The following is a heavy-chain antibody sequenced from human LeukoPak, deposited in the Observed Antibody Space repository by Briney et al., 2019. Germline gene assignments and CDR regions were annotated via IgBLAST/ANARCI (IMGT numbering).Heavy chain of an antibody. D-gene: IGHD3-9*01. CDR1: GFTFSSYS. V-gene: IGHV3-48*04. CDR2: ISSSSSTI. CDR3: ARGGYDILTGSDAFDI. Sequence: GSLRLSCAASGFTFSSYSMNWVRQAPGKGLEWVSYISSSSSTIYYADSVKGRFTISRDNAKNSLYLQMNSLRAEDTAVYYCARGGYDILTGSDAFDIWGQGTMVTVSS. J-gene: IGHJ3*02.